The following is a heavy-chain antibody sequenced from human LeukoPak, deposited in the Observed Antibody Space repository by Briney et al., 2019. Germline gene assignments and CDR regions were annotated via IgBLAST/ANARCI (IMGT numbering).Heavy chain of an antibody. D-gene: IGHD4/OR15-4a*01. V-gene: IGHV3-21*01. Sequence: GGSLRLSCAASGFTFSSYSMNLVRQAPGKGLECVSSISSSSSYIYYADSAKGRFTISRDNAKNSLYLQMNSLRAEDTAVYYCARAGANFKTSPFDYWGQGTLVTVSS. J-gene: IGHJ4*02. CDR3: ARAGANFKTSPFDY. CDR2: ISSSSSYI. CDR1: GFTFSSYS.